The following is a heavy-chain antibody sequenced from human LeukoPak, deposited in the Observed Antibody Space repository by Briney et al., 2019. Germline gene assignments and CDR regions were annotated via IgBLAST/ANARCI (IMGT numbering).Heavy chain of an antibody. CDR2: IYYSGST. V-gene: IGHV4-59*01. J-gene: IGHJ3*02. Sequence: SETLSLTCTVSGGSISSYYWSWIRQPPGKGLEWIGYIYYSGSTNYNPSLKSRVTISVDTSKNQFSLKLSSVTAADTAVYYCARSTIFGVTLAFDIWGQGTMVTVSS. CDR1: GGSISSYY. CDR3: ARSTIFGVTLAFDI. D-gene: IGHD3-3*01.